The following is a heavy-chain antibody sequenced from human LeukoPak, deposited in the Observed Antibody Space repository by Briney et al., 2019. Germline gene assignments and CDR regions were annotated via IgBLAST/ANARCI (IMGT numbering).Heavy chain of an antibody. Sequence: SVKVSCKASGGTFSSYAISWVRQAPGQGLEWMGRIIPILGVANYAQKFKGRVTITAAKSTSTAYMELSSRRSEDTAVYYCGRRGVVVEGFFDYWGQGTLVTVSS. V-gene: IGHV1-69*04. J-gene: IGHJ4*02. CDR3: GRRGVVVEGFFDY. D-gene: IGHD2-15*01. CDR2: IIPILGVA. CDR1: GGTFSSYA.